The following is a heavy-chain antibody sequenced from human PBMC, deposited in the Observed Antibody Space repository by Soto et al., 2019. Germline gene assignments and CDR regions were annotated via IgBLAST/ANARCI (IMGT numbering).Heavy chain of an antibody. J-gene: IGHJ3*02. CDR2: IKQDGSEK. V-gene: IGHV3-7*01. CDR3: ARDGYSAGFDI. D-gene: IGHD5-18*01. CDR1: GFTFSSYY. Sequence: EVQLVESGGGLVQPGGSLRLSCAASGFTFSSYYMSWVRQPPGKGLEWVANIKQDGSEKYYVDSVKGRFTISRDNAKNSLYLQINSLRAEDTAVYYCARDGYSAGFDIWGQGTMVTVSS.